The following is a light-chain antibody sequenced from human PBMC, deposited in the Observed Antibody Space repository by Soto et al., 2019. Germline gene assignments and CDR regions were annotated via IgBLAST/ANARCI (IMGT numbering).Light chain of an antibody. Sequence: DIQMPQSPSSMSASVGDSLTITCRASQSISGYLNWYQQKPGKATKLLIYAASSLQSGVPSRFSGSGSGTDFTLTISSLQPEDFATYYCQQSYSTQWRFGQGPRWIS. CDR2: AAS. CDR3: QQSYSTQWR. V-gene: IGKV1-39*01. J-gene: IGKJ1*01. CDR1: QSISGY.